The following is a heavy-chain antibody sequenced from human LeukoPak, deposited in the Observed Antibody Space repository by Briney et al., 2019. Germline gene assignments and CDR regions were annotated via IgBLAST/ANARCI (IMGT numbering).Heavy chain of an antibody. V-gene: IGHV3-74*01. J-gene: IGHJ6*02. CDR2: INSDGSAT. CDR3: ASDSPYYGMDV. Sequence: GSLRLSCAASGFPFSSYWMHWVRQVPGKGLLWVSRINSDGSATVYADSVRGRFTISRDNAKNTLYLQMSGLRVEDTAVYHCASDSPYYGMDVWGQGTTVTVSS. CDR1: GFPFSSYW.